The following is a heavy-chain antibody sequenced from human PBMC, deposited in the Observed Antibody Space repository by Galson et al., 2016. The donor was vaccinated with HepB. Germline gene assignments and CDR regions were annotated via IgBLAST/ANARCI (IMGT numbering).Heavy chain of an antibody. V-gene: IGHV4-31*03. CDR2: LYYSGST. CDR3: ARDRGRRGFFDS. CDR1: GVSITSGSYY. D-gene: IGHD2-15*01. Sequence: TLSLTCTVSGVSITSGSYYWTWIRQHPGEGLEWIGHLYYSGSTHYNPSLKSRVTMSGDASKNQFSLKLSSVTAADTAVYYCARDRGRRGFFDSWGQGTLVTVSS. J-gene: IGHJ4*02.